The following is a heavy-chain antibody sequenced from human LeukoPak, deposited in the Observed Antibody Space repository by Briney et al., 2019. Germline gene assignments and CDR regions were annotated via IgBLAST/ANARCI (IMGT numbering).Heavy chain of an antibody. V-gene: IGHV1-18*01. Sequence: ASVEVSCKASGYTFTSYGISWVRQAPGRGLEWMGWISAYNGNTNYAQKLQGRVTMTTDTSTSTAYMELRSLRSDDTAVYYCARGGTYYYDSSGYYRHFDYWGQGTLVTVSS. CDR1: GYTFTSYG. J-gene: IGHJ4*02. CDR2: ISAYNGNT. D-gene: IGHD3-22*01. CDR3: ARGGTYYYDSSGYYRHFDY.